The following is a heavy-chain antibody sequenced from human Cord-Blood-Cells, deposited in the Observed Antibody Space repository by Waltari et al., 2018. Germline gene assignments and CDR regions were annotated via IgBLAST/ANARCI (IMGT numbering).Heavy chain of an antibody. D-gene: IGHD1-7*01. CDR2: IYSGGST. J-gene: IGHJ3*02. CDR3: ARDGSNWDSDAFDI. CDR1: GFTVSSNY. Sequence: EVQLVESGGGLVQPGGSLRLSCAASGFTVSSNYMSWVRQAPGKGLEWVSGIYSGGSTYYADSVKGRFTISRHNSKNTLYLQMNSLRAEDTAVYYCARDGSNWDSDAFDIWGQGTMVTVSS. V-gene: IGHV3-53*04.